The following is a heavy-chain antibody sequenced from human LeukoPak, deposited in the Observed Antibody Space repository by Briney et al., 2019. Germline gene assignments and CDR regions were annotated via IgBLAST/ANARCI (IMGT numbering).Heavy chain of an antibody. J-gene: IGHJ6*03. CDR2: MNPNSGNT. CDR3: ARELRFYYYYYMDV. V-gene: IGHV1-8*01. Sequence: ASVKVSCKASGYTFTSHDINWVRQATGQGLEWMGWMNPNSGNTGYAQKFQGRVTMTRSTSISTAYMELSSLRSEDTAVYYCARELRFYYYYYMDVWGKGTTVTVSS. CDR1: GYTFTSHD.